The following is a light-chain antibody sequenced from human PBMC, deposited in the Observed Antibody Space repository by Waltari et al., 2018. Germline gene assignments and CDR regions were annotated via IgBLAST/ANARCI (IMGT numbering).Light chain of an antibody. Sequence: DIVMTQTPLFLPVPPGESASISCRSTQILFNSHYGEIFFYWYLQKPGRSPPLLIYSGYLRATGVQDRFSGSGSGTEFTLKISRVEAEDVGVYYSMKSVEFPGTLGKGTKLE. CDR1: QILFNSHYGEIF. CDR3: MKSVEFPGT. CDR2: SGY. J-gene: IGKJ2*01. V-gene: IGKV2-40*01.